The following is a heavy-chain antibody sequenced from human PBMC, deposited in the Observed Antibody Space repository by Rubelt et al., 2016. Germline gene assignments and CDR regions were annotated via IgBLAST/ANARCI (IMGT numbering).Heavy chain of an antibody. Sequence: QVQLQESGPGLVKPSETLSLTCTVSGGSISSYDWSWIRQPPGKGPEWIGYVYSTGRTHYNPSLKSRVTISADRSKNQLSLKRISVTAADTAGYYCASGTVYFDNWGQGTLVTVSS. CDR1: GGSISSYD. CDR3: ASGTVYFDN. CDR2: VYSTGRT. D-gene: IGHD3/OR15-3a*01. J-gene: IGHJ4*02. V-gene: IGHV4-59*01.